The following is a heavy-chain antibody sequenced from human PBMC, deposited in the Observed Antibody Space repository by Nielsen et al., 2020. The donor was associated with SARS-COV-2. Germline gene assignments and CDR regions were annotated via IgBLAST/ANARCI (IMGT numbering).Heavy chain of an antibody. CDR2: ISSSSSYI. CDR1: GFTFSSYS. Sequence: GGSLRLSCAASGFTFSSYSMNWVRQAPGKGLEWVSSISSSSSYIYYADSVKGRFTISRDNAKNSLYLQMNSLRAEDTAVYHCARDTGPYYMDVWGKGTTVTVSS. D-gene: IGHD2-8*02. V-gene: IGHV3-21*01. CDR3: ARDTGPYYMDV. J-gene: IGHJ6*03.